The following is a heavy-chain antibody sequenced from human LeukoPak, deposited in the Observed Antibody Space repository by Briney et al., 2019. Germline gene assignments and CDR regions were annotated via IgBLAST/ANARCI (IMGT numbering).Heavy chain of an antibody. CDR2: IYYSGST. D-gene: IGHD6-25*01. J-gene: IGHJ5*02. CDR1: GGSISSGSYY. V-gene: IGHV4-31*03. Sequence: SQTLSLTCTVSGGSISSGSYYWSWIRQHPGKGLEWIGYIYYSGSTYCNPSLKSRVTISVDTSKNQFSLKLSSVTAADTAVYYCARDVAAENNWFDPWGQGTLVTVSS. CDR3: ARDVAAENNWFDP.